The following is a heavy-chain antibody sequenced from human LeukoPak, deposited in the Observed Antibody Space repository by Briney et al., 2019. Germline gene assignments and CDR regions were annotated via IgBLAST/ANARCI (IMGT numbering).Heavy chain of an antibody. V-gene: IGHV1-69*05. CDR2: IIPIFGTA. J-gene: IGHJ6*03. Sequence: SVRVSCKASGGTFSSYAISWVRQAPGQGLEWMGGIIPIFGTANYAQKFQGRVTITTDESTSTAYMELSSLRSEDTAVYYCANSSPQGDYYYYYYMDVWGKGTTVTVSS. D-gene: IGHD6-13*01. CDR1: GGTFSSYA. CDR3: ANSSPQGDYYYYYYMDV.